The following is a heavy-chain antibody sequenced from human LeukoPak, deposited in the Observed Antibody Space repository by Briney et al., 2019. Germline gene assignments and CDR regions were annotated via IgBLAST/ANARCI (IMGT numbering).Heavy chain of an antibody. V-gene: IGHV4-34*01. CDR3: ARGPNKYSSSWYMDY. D-gene: IGHD6-13*01. CDR1: GGSFSGYY. J-gene: IGHJ4*02. Sequence: ASETLSLTCAVYGGSFSGYYWSWIRQPPGKGLEWIGEINHSGSTNYNPSLKSRVTISVDTSKNQFSLKLSPVTAADTAVYYRARGPNKYSSSWYMDYWGQGTLVTVSS. CDR2: INHSGST.